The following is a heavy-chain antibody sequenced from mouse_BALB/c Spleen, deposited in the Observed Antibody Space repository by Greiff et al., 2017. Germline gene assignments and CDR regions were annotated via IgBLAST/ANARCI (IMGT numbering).Heavy chain of an antibody. CDR2: INPGSSTI. Sequence: EVMLVESGGGLVQPGGSLNLSCAASGFDFSRYWMSWARQAPGKGQEWIGEINPGSSTINYTPSLKDKFIISRDNAKNTLYLQMSKVRSEDTALYYCARLDGNYVAMDYWGQGTSVTVSS. CDR1: GFDFSRYW. J-gene: IGHJ4*01. CDR3: ARLDGNYVAMDY. V-gene: IGHV4-2*02. D-gene: IGHD2-1*01.